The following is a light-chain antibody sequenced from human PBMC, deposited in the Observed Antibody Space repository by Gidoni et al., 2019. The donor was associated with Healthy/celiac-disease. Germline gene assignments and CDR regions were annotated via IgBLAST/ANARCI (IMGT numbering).Light chain of an antibody. CDR2: GKN. J-gene: IGLJ2*01. CDR3: NSRDSSGNHLVV. CDR1: SLRSYY. V-gene: IGLV3-19*01. Sequence: SSELTQDPAVSVALGQTVRITCQGDSLRSYYASWYQQKPGQSPVLVIYGKNHRPAGSPDRFSGSSSGNAASLTITGAQAEDEADYYCNSRDSSGNHLVVFGGGTKLTVL.